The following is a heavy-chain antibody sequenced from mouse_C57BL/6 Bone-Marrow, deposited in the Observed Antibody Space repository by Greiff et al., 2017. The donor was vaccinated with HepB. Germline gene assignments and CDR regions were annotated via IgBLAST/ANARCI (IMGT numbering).Heavy chain of an antibody. CDR1: GYTFTNYW. D-gene: IGHD1-1*01. CDR2: IYPGGGYT. Sequence: QVQLQQSGAELVRPGTSVKMSCKASGYTFTNYWIGWAKQRPGHGLEWIGDIYPGGGYTNYNEKFKGKATLTADKSSSTAYMELRSLTSEDSAVYFCARSILRPSGFDYWGQGTTLTVSS. CDR3: ARSILRPSGFDY. J-gene: IGHJ2*01. V-gene: IGHV1-63*01.